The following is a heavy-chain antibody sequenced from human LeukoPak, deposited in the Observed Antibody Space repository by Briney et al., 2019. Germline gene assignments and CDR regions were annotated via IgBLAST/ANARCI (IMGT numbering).Heavy chain of an antibody. CDR3: AKDWVRGYYYYMDV. CDR1: GFTFSSYG. D-gene: IGHD3-10*01. CDR2: IRYDGSNK. Sequence: PGGSLRLSCAASGFTFSSYGMHWVRQAPGKGLEWVAFIRYDGSNKYYADSVKGRFTISRDNSKNTLYPQMNSLRAEDTAVYYCAKDWVRGYYYYMDVWGKGTTVTVSS. J-gene: IGHJ6*03. V-gene: IGHV3-30*02.